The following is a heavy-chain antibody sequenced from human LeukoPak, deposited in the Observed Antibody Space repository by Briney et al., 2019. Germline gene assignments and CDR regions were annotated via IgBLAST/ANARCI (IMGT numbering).Heavy chain of an antibody. Sequence: SETLSLTCTVSGGSISSYYWSWIRQPAGKGLEWIGRIYTSGSTNYNPSLKSRVTMSVDTSKNQFSLKLSSVTAADTAVYYCARRYFDWLLYNGGYYHYYYGMDVWGQGTTVTVSS. J-gene: IGHJ6*02. CDR1: GGSISSYY. CDR2: IYTSGST. CDR3: ARRYFDWLLYNGGYYHYYYGMDV. V-gene: IGHV4-4*07. D-gene: IGHD3-9*01.